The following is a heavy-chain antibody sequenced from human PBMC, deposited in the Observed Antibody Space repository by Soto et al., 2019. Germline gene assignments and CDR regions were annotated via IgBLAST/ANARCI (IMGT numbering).Heavy chain of an antibody. V-gene: IGHV3-23*01. J-gene: IGHJ4*02. Sequence: GGSLRLSCIVSGFSFAGYALAWVRQAPGKGLEWVAAVSGGGASTYYADSVKGRFSISRDKSGNMVYLQMNSLTAGDTAVYYCAKTQGFNGYYTGFDSWGQGTRVTVSS. CDR1: GFSFAGYA. CDR2: VSGGGAST. D-gene: IGHD3-3*01. CDR3: AKTQGFNGYYTGFDS.